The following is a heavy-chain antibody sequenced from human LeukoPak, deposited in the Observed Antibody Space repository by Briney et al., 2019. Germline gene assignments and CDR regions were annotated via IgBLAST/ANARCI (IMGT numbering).Heavy chain of an antibody. CDR1: GGTFSNYA. Sequence: SVKVSCKDSGGTFSNYAISWVRQAPGQGLEWMGGIIPIFGTTNYAQKFQGRVTMTEDTSTDTAYMELSSLRSEDTAVYYCATGLDSYSGLPWGQGTLVTVSS. J-gene: IGHJ5*02. CDR2: IIPIFGTT. D-gene: IGHD1-26*01. CDR3: ATGLDSYSGLP. V-gene: IGHV1-69*06.